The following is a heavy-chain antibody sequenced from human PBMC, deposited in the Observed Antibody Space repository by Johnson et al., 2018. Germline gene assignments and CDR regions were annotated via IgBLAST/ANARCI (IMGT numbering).Heavy chain of an antibody. Sequence: VQLQESGGGLVQPGGSLRLSCAASGFIFSSYWMHWVRQAPGKGLVWLSRINSDGSDTSYADSGKGRFSVSRDNAENTLYLKMNSLRAEDTAVYYCARDVGGGDSYWGQGTLVTVSS. CDR3: ARDVGGGDSY. D-gene: IGHD2-21*02. CDR1: GFIFSSYW. CDR2: INSDGSDT. V-gene: IGHV3-74*01. J-gene: IGHJ4*02.